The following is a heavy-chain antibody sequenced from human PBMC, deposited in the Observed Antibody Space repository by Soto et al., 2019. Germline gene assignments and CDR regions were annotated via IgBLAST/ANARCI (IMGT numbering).Heavy chain of an antibody. CDR2: ISGSGGST. CDR1: GFTFSSYA. J-gene: IGHJ4*01. D-gene: IGHD1-7*01. Sequence: GGSVRLSCAASGFTFSSYAMSWVRQAPGKGLEWVSAISGSGGSTYYADSVKGRFTISRDNSKNTLYLQMNSLRAEDTAVYYCATKMGADYNGNYVYWGHVTRVTLSS. CDR3: ATKMGADYNGNYVY. V-gene: IGHV3-23*01.